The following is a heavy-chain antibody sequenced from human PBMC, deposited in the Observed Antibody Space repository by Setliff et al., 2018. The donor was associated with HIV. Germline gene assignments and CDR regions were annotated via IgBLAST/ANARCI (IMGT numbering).Heavy chain of an antibody. Sequence: ASVKVSCKASGYTFINYGISWVRQAPGQGLEWMGWISAYNGNTNYAQKFQGRVTMTTDTSTSTAYMVMRSLRSDDTAVYFCARDVDNAGTHPPDYWGQGTLVTVSS. CDR1: GYTFINYG. CDR3: ARDVDNAGTHPPDY. D-gene: IGHD1-20*01. J-gene: IGHJ4*02. CDR2: ISAYNGNT. V-gene: IGHV1-18*01.